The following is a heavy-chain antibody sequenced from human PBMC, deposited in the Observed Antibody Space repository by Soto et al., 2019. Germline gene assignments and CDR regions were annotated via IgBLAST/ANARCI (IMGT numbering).Heavy chain of an antibody. D-gene: IGHD4-17*01. V-gene: IGHV3-13*01. CDR1: GFTFSSYD. CDR3: GRGYGDRGDRDAFDI. J-gene: IGHJ3*02. CDR2: IGTAGDT. Sequence: EVQLVESGGGLVQPGGSLRLSCAASGFTFSSYDMPWVRQATGKGLEWVSAIGTAGDTYYPGSVKGRFTISGENAKNSFYLQRNSLRAGDTAVYYCGRGYGDRGDRDAFDIGGQGTMVTVSS.